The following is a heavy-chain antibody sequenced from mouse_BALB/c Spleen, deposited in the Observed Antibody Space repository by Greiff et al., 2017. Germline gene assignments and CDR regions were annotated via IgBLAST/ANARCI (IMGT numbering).Heavy chain of an antibody. Sequence: QVHVKQSGAELVKPGASVKLSCKTSGYTFTSYWIQWVKQRPGQGLGWIGEIFPGTGTTYYNEKFKGKATLTIDTSSSTAYMQLSSLTSEDSAVYFCARSPGTTARGDYWGQGTSVTVSS. D-gene: IGHD1-2*01. J-gene: IGHJ4*01. V-gene: IGHV1S132*01. CDR3: ARSPGTTARGDY. CDR2: IFPGTGTT. CDR1: GYTFTSYW.